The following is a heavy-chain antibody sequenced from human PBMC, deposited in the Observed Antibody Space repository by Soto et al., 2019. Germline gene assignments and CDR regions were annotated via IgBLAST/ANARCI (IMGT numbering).Heavy chain of an antibody. CDR2: LDPADSFT. J-gene: IGHJ3*01. Sequence: PWASLKISFNACGYSFTTFWFSWVRQMPEKGQEWMGRLDPADSFTNYSPSFQGHVTISVDKSINTTYLQWSSLKASDTAIYYCARHLDYNRNYLDALDVWGQGTLVTVSS. V-gene: IGHV5-10-1*01. CDR1: GYSFTTFW. D-gene: IGHD3-10*01. CDR3: ARHLDYNRNYLDALDV.